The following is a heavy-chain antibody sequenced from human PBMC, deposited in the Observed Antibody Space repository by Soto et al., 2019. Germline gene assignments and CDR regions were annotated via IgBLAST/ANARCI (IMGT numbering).Heavy chain of an antibody. J-gene: IGHJ3*02. CDR3: ARAYDSTGDAFDI. D-gene: IGHD3-22*01. CDR1: GYSFTGYY. Sequence: KLSRKASGYSFTGYYMHWLRHTPKQGLEGMGIINPSGGSTSYAQKFQGRVTMTRDTSTSTVYMELSSLRSEDTAVYYCARAYDSTGDAFDIWGQGTMVTVSS. V-gene: IGHV1-46*01. CDR2: INPSGGST.